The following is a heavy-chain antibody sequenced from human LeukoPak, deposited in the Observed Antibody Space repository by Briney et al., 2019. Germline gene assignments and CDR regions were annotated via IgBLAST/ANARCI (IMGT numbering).Heavy chain of an antibody. CDR1: GGSVSGYY. CDR2: VYYSGST. Sequence: SETLSLTCVVSGGSVSGYYWGWIRQPPGRGLEWIGYVYYSGSTNYNPSFKSRITISVDTSRNQFSLQLSSVTAADTAVYYCARIHGYCSGGACYVLDNWGQGTLVAVSS. J-gene: IGHJ4*02. CDR3: ARIHGYCSGGACYVLDN. V-gene: IGHV4-59*02. D-gene: IGHD2-15*01.